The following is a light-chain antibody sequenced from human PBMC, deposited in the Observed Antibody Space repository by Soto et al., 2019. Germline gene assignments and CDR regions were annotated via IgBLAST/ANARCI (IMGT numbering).Light chain of an antibody. J-gene: IGLJ2*01. Sequence: YELTQPPSVSVSPGQTASITCSGDKLGDKYACWYQQKPGQSPVLVTYQDSKRPSGIPERFSGSNSGNTATLTISGTQAMDEADYYCQAWDSSTAVFGGGTKLTVL. CDR1: KLGDKY. CDR2: QDS. V-gene: IGLV3-1*01. CDR3: QAWDSSTAV.